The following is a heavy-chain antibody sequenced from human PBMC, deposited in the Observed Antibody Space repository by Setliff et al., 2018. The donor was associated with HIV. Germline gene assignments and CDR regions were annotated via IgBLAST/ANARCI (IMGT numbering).Heavy chain of an antibody. V-gene: IGHV3-30*02. CDR1: GFTFSSYG. CDR2: IRYTGSNK. J-gene: IGHJ4*02. CDR3: ARVGA. Sequence: GGSLRLSCAASGFTFSSYGIHWVRQAPGKGLEWVAFIRYTGSNKYYADSVKGRFTISRDNSKNTLYLQMSSLRAEDTAVYYCARVGAWGQGTLVTVSS.